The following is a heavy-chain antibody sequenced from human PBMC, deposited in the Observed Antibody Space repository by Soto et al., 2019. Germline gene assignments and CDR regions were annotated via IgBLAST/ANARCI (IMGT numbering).Heavy chain of an antibody. CDR3: ARGGWRHIDY. CDR2: MYYSGST. V-gene: IGHV4-59*08. D-gene: IGHD3-3*01. Sequence: SETLCLTWTVAGGSSSSYYGTWIRQPPGKGLEWIGYMYYSGSTNYNPSLKSRVTISVDTSKNQFSLKLSSVTAADTAVYYCARGGWRHIDYWGQGTLVTVSS. J-gene: IGHJ4*02. CDR1: GGSSSSYY.